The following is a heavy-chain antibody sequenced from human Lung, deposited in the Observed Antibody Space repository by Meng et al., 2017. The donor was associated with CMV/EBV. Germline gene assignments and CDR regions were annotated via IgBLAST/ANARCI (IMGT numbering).Heavy chain of an antibody. J-gene: IGHJ6*01. D-gene: IGHD3-3*01. V-gene: IGHV1-2*02. Sequence: ASXXVSXKASGYTFIGYNIHWVRQAPGQGLEWMGWINPNTGATKFAERFQGRVTLTTDTSISTAYMELSRLKSDDTAVFFCARLFHTSLGTNYYYGMDVWXQGNTV. CDR3: ARLFHTSLGTNYYYGMDV. CDR2: INPNTGAT. CDR1: GYTFIGYN.